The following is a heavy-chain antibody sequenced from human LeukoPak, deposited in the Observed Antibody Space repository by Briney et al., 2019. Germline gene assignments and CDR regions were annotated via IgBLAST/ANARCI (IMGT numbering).Heavy chain of an antibody. V-gene: IGHV5-51*01. D-gene: IGHD6-6*01. CDR1: GYSFTSYW. CDR3: ARLGRRGKSSSSFDY. J-gene: IGHJ4*02. CDR2: IYPGDSDT. Sequence: GESPKISCKASGYSFTSYWIGWVRQMPGKGLEWMGIIYPGDSDTEYSPSFQGQVTISADKSISTAYLQWSSLKASDTAMYYCARLGRRGKSSSSFDYWGQGTLVTVSS.